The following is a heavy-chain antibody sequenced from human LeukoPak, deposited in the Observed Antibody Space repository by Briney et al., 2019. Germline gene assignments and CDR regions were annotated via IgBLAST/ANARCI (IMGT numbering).Heavy chain of an antibody. D-gene: IGHD4-17*01. CDR2: ISSVSSSI. J-gene: IGHJ4*02. V-gene: IGHV3-48*01. Sequence: GGSLRLSCAASGFTFSNYRMNWVRQAPGKGLELVSHISSVSSSIYYADSVKGRFTMSRGNAKNSLYLQMNSLRADETAIYYCARAPGGFHGDYSPIAYWGQGTLVTVSS. CDR3: ARAPGGFHGDYSPIAY. CDR1: GFTFSNYR.